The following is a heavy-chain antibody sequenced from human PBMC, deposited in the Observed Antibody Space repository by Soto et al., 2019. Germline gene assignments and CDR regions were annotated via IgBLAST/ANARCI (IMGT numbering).Heavy chain of an antibody. D-gene: IGHD3-22*01. CDR2: IYHSGST. J-gene: IGHJ5*02. Sequence: SETLSLTCAVSGGSISSSNWWSWVRQPPGKGLEWIGEIYHSGSTNYNPSLKSRVTISVDKSKYQFSLKLSSVTAADTAVYYCARYITTVHWLDPWGQGTLVTVS. V-gene: IGHV4-4*02. CDR3: ARYITTVHWLDP. CDR1: GGSISSSNW.